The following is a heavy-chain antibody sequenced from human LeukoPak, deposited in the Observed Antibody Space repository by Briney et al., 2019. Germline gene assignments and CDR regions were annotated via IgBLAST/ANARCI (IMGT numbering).Heavy chain of an antibody. CDR3: ARDYPFGYYYDSSGYWDAFDI. CDR2: IYYSGST. D-gene: IGHD3-22*01. V-gene: IGHV4-31*03. Sequence: SETLSLTCTVSGGSISSGGYYWSWIRQHPGKGLEWIGYIYYSGSTYYNPSLKSRVTISVDTSKNQFYLKLSSVTAADTAVYYCARDYPFGYYYDSSGYWDAFDIWGQGTMVTVSS. CDR1: GGSISSGGYY. J-gene: IGHJ3*02.